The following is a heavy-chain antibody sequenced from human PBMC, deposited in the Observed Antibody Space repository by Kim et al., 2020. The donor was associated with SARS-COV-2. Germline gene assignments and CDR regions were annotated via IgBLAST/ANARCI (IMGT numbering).Heavy chain of an antibody. Sequence: GGSLRLSCAASGFTFSDYYMSWIRQAPGKGLEWVSYISSSSSYTNYADSVKGRFTISRDNAKNSLYLQMNSLRAEDTAVYYCARDFSNSSSWYILYAFDIWGQGTMVTVSS. CDR1: GFTFSDYY. J-gene: IGHJ3*02. CDR2: ISSSSSYT. V-gene: IGHV3-11*06. D-gene: IGHD6-13*01. CDR3: ARDFSNSSSWYILYAFDI.